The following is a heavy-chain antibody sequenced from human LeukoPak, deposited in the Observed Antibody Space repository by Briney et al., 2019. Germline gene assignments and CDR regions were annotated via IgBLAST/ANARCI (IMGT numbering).Heavy chain of an antibody. CDR2: INPNSGGT. J-gene: IGHJ4*02. V-gene: IGHV1-2*02. Sequence: ASVKVSCKASGYTFTGYYMHWVRQAPGQGLEWMGWINPNSGGTNYAQKLQGRVTMTRDTSISTAYMELSRLRSDDTAVYYCARDRSYDFWSGYYPGDRISHFDYWGQGTLVTVSS. CDR3: ARDRSYDFWSGYYPGDRISHFDY. D-gene: IGHD3-3*01. CDR1: GYTFTGYY.